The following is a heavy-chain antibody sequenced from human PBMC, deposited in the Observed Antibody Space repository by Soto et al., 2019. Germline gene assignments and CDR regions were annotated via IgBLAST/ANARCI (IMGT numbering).Heavy chain of an antibody. CDR1: GFTFGAAA. CDR2: ISDDGSSK. J-gene: IGHJ4*02. Sequence: GGSLRLSCAASGFTFGAAAIHWVRQAPGKGLEWVAVISDDGSSKYYADSVRGRFTISRDNSQNTLDLQMNSLRAEDTAVYYCARDRLPRPSVATPGYLDYWRQGSLVTVFS. CDR3: ARDRLPRPSVATPGYLDY. V-gene: IGHV3-30-3*01. D-gene: IGHD1-1*01.